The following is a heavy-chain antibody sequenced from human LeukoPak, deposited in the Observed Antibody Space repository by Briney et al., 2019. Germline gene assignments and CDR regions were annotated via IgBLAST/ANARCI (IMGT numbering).Heavy chain of an antibody. V-gene: IGHV1-18*01. J-gene: IGHJ6*02. CDR2: ISAYNGNT. CDR3: ARATLLTAYYDFWSGSYGMDV. D-gene: IGHD3-3*01. CDR1: GYTFTSYG. Sequence: ASVKVSCKASGYTFTSYGISWVRQAPGQGLEWMGWISAYNGNTNNAQKLQGRVTMTTDTSTSTAYMELRSLRSDDTAVYYCARATLLTAYYDFWSGSYGMDVWGQGTTVTVSS.